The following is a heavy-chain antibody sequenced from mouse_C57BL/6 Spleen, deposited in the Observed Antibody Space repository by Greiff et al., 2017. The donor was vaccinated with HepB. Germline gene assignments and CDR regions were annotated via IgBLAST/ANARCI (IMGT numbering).Heavy chain of an antibody. CDR3: ATYGPY. CDR2: IDPSDSYT. CDR1: GYTFTSYW. J-gene: IGHJ3*01. V-gene: IGHV1-59*01. D-gene: IGHD1-1*02. Sequence: QVQLQQSGAELVRPGTSVKLSCKASGYTFTSYWMHWVKQRPGQGLEWIGVIDPSDSYTNYNQKFKGKATLTVDTSSSTAYMQLSSLTSEDSAVYYCATYGPYWGQGTLVTVSA.